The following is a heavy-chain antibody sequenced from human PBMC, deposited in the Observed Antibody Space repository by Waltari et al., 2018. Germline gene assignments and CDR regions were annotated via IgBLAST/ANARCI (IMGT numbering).Heavy chain of an antibody. D-gene: IGHD4-4*01. CDR2: IYYSGST. CDR3: ARRDDSLKGAFDI. Sequence: QLQLQESGPGLVKPSETLSLTCTVSGGSISSSSYYWGWIRQPPGKGLEWIGSIYYSGSTYYNPSRKSRVTISVDTSKNQFSLKLSSVTAADTAVYYCARRDDSLKGAFDIWGQGTMVTVSS. CDR1: GGSISSSSYY. V-gene: IGHV4-39*07. J-gene: IGHJ3*02.